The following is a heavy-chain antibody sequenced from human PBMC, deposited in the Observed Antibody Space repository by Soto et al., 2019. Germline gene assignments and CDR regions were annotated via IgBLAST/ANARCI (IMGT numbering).Heavy chain of an antibody. V-gene: IGHV1-46*01. CDR2: INPSGGST. D-gene: IGHD2-2*03. CDR3: AKVKTSMDYFDF. J-gene: IGHJ4*02. CDR1: GYIFTSYY. Sequence: ASVKVPCKTSGYIFTSYYMHWVRQAPGQGLEWMGIINPSGGSTTYAQKFQGRVTVTRDTSTSTVYMELSSLRSEDTAVYYCAKVKTSMDYFDFWGQGTLVTVSS.